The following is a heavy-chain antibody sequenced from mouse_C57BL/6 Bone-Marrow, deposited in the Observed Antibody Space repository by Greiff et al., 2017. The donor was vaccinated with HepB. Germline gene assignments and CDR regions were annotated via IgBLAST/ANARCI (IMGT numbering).Heavy chain of an antibody. Sequence: QVQLQQSGPGLVQPSQSLSITCTVSGFSLTSYGVHWVRQSPGKGLEWLGVIWRGGSTDYNAAFMSRLSITKDNSKSQVFFKMNSLQADDTAIYYCAKTPSTVVAPCYAMDYWGQGTSVTVSS. J-gene: IGHJ4*01. CDR2: IWRGGST. D-gene: IGHD1-1*01. V-gene: IGHV2-5*01. CDR3: AKTPSTVVAPCYAMDY. CDR1: GFSLTSYG.